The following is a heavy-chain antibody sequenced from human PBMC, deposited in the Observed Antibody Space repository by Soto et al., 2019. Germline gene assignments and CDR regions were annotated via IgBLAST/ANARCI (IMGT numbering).Heavy chain of an antibody. CDR2: IYYSGST. D-gene: IGHD6-19*01. V-gene: IGHV4-39*01. CDR3: ASSSGWYTGY. J-gene: IGHJ4*02. Sequence: QLQLQESGPGLVKASGTLSLTCTVSGGSISSSSYYWGWIRQPPGKGLEWIGSIYYSGSTYYNPSLKRPVTISVDTSNNQFTLKPGSVTAADTAVYYCASSSGWYTGYWGQGTLVTVSS. CDR1: GGSISSSSYY.